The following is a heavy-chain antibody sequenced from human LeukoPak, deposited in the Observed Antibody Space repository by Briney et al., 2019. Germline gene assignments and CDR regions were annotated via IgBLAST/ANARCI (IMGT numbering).Heavy chain of an antibody. CDR3: TRDADTSGHYDIFDI. D-gene: IGHD6-19*01. V-gene: IGHV3-33*01. CDR2: MWSDGIRK. J-gene: IGHJ3*02. CDR1: GFTFSYYG. Sequence: PGRSLRLSCATSGFTFSYYGIHWVRQAPGKGLEWVAVMWSDGIRKYYTDSVKGRFTVSRDTSENTQYLEMSSLRVEDTAVYYCTRDADTSGHYDIFDIWGQGTMVTVSS.